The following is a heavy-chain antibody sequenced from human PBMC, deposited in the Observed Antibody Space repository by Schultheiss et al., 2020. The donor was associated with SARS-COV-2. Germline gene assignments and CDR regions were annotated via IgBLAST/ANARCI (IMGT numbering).Heavy chain of an antibody. CDR1: GGSISSGGYY. CDR2: IYYSGST. V-gene: IGHV4-31*03. CDR3: ARGPTGYCSSTSCPGNWFDP. D-gene: IGHD2-2*01. Sequence: LRLSCTVSGGSISSGGYYWSWIRQHPGKGLEWIGYIYYSGSTNYNPSLKSRVTISVDTSKNQFSLKLSSVTAADTAVYYCARGPTGYCSSTSCPGNWFDPWGQGTLVTVSS. J-gene: IGHJ5*02.